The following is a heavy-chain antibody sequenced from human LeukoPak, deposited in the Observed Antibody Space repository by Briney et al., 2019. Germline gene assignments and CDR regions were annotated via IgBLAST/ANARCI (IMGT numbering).Heavy chain of an antibody. CDR1: GFTFSSYW. CDR2: IKSDGST. V-gene: IGHV3-74*01. J-gene: IGHJ1*01. CDR3: ARAPSEIGGYYPEYFRH. Sequence: GGSLRLSCAASGFTFSSYWMHWVRRIPGKGLVWVSRIKSDGSTNYADSVKGRFTISRDNAKNTLFLQMNSLRAEDTGVYYCARAPSEIGGYYPEYFRHWGQGTLVTVSS. D-gene: IGHD3-22*01.